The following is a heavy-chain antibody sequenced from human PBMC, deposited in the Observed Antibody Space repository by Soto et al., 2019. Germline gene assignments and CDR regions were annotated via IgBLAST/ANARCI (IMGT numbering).Heavy chain of an antibody. CDR3: AREYYSTTTWIDY. CDR2: VHPYEGTT. Sequence: SEKAFTRTSGFTCTSYSFGWVGQSPRQGHESVAWVHPYEGTTKVAHQFRDRLTVTTDTSAATVFMELTRLTSDDTAVYFCAREYYSTTTWIDYCGQGTLVAVS. CDR1: GFTCTSYS. J-gene: IGHJ4*02. D-gene: IGHD2-15*01. V-gene: IGHV1-18*04.